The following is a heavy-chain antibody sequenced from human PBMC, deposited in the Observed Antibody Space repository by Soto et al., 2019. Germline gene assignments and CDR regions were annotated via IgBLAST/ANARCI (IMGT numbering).Heavy chain of an antibody. D-gene: IGHD6-6*01. V-gene: IGHV3-48*02. J-gene: IGHJ6*02. Sequence: GGSLRLSCAASGFTFSSYSMNWVRQAPGKGLEWVSYISSSSSTIYYADSVKGRFTISRDNAKNSLYLQMNSLRDEDTAVYYCARKTQSIAPYYYGMDVWGQGTTVTVS. CDR2: ISSSSSTI. CDR1: GFTFSSYS. CDR3: ARKTQSIAPYYYGMDV.